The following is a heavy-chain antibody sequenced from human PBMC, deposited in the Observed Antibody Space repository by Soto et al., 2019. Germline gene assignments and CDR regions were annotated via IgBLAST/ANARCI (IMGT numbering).Heavy chain of an antibody. D-gene: IGHD3-10*01. V-gene: IGHV5-51*01. CDR2: IYPADSDT. Sequence: GESLKISCKGSGDTFTSHWIAWVRQMPGKGLELMGLIYPADSDTRYSPSFEGQVTISVDKSISTAYLQWSSLKASDTAMYYCVRPQAKELGTIRGAFDIWAQGTKVTV. CDR3: VRPQAKELGTIRGAFDI. CDR1: GDTFTSHW. J-gene: IGHJ3*02.